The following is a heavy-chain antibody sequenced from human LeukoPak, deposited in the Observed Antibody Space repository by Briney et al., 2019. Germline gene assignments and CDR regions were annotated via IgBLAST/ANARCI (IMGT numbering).Heavy chain of an antibody. D-gene: IGHD3-10*01. Sequence: SETLSLTCTVSGYSISSGYYWGWIRQPPGKGLEWIGSIYHSGSTYYNPSLKSRVTISVDTSKNQFSLKLSSVTAADTAVYYCARGGYGSGSYYNKATFWGQGTLVTVSS. CDR3: ARGGYGSGSYYNKATF. J-gene: IGHJ4*02. CDR1: GYSISSGYY. CDR2: IYHSGST. V-gene: IGHV4-38-2*02.